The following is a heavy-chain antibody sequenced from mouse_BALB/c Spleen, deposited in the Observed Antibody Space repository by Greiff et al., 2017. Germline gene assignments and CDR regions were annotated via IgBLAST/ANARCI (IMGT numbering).Heavy chain of an antibody. D-gene: IGHD2-1*01. V-gene: IGHV2-9*02. CDR2: IWAGGST. J-gene: IGHJ4*01. CDR1: GFSLTSYG. Sequence: VKLMESGPGLVAPSQSLSITCTVSGFSLTSYGVHWVRQPPGKGLEWLGVIWAGGSTNYNSALMSRLSISKDNSKSQVFLKMNSLQTDDTAMYYCARDRGKYYGNPYAMDYWGQGTSVTVSS. CDR3: ARDRGKYYGNPYAMDY.